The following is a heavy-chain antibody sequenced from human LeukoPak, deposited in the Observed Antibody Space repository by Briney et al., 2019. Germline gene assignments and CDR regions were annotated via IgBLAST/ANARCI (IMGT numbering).Heavy chain of an antibody. V-gene: IGHV3-21*01. CDR2: ISSSSSYI. CDR1: GFTFSSYS. Sequence: GGSLRLSCAASGFTFSSYSMNWVRQAPGKGLEWVSSISSSSSYIYYADSVKGRFTISRDNAKNSLYLQMNSPRAEDTAVYYCAIIVATTPVDYWGQGTLVTVSS. CDR3: AIIVATTPVDY. J-gene: IGHJ4*02. D-gene: IGHD5-12*01.